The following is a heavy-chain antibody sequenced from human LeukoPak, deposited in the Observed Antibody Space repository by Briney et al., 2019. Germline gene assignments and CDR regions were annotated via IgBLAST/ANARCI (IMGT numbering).Heavy chain of an antibody. Sequence: ASVKVSCKASGYTFTGYYMHWVRQAPGEGLEWMGWINPNSGGTNYAQKFQGWVTMTRDTSISTAYMELSSLRSEDTAVYYCARGGIVVVTAIPHWGQGTLVTVSS. CDR3: ARGGIVVVTAIPH. J-gene: IGHJ4*02. D-gene: IGHD2-21*02. CDR2: INPNSGGT. V-gene: IGHV1-2*04. CDR1: GYTFTGYY.